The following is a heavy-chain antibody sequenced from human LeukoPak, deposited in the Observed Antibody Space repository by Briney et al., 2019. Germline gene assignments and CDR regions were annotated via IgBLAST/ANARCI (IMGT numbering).Heavy chain of an antibody. CDR1: GGSISNYY. V-gene: IGHV4-59*12. J-gene: IGHJ4*02. Sequence: SETLSLTCTVSGGSISNYYWNWIRQPPGKGLEWIGYIYYTGNTNYNPSLKSRVTILVDTSKNQFSLKLRSVTAADTAVYYCARSGSGYLRYYFDYWGQGTLVTVSS. CDR2: IYYTGNT. CDR3: ARSGSGYLRYYFDY. D-gene: IGHD5-12*01.